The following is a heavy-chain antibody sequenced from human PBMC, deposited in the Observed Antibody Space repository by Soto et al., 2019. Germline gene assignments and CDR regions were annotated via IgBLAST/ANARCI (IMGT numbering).Heavy chain of an antibody. J-gene: IGHJ4*02. CDR1: GFTFSSYA. CDR2: ISYDGSNK. D-gene: IGHD7-27*01. CDR3: ARDLRPWVLRPSFDY. Sequence: PGGSLRLSCAASGFTFSSYAMHWVRQAPGKGLEWVAVISYDGSNKYYADSVKGRFTISRDNSKNTLYLQMNSLRAEDTAVYYCARDLRPWVLRPSFDYWGQGTLVTVSS. V-gene: IGHV3-30-3*01.